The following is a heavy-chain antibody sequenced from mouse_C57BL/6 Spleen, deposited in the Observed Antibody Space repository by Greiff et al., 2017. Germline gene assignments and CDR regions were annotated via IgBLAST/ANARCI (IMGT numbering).Heavy chain of an antibody. V-gene: IGHV1-26*01. D-gene: IGHD3-2*02. Sequence: EVQLQQSGPELVKPGASVKISCKASGYTFTDYYMNWVKQSHGKSLEWIGDINPNNGGTSYNQKFKGKATLTADKSSSTAYMELRSLTSEDSAVYYCGRELRLYYYAMDYWGQGTSVTVSS. CDR2: INPNNGGT. CDR3: GRELRLYYYAMDY. J-gene: IGHJ4*01. CDR1: GYTFTDYY.